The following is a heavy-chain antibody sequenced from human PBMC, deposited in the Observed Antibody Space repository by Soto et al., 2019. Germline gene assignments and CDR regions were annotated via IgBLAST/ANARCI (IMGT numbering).Heavy chain of an antibody. CDR2: IWYDGSNK. D-gene: IGHD5-18*01. CDR1: GFTFSRYG. V-gene: IGHV3-33*01. J-gene: IGHJ6*02. Sequence: GGSLRLSCAASGFTFSRYGMHWVRQAPGKGLEWVAVIWYDGSNKYYADSVKGRFTISRDNSKNTLYLQMNSLRAEDTPVYYCARHSGLYGGYSFYFYGMDVWGQGT. CDR3: ARHSGLYGGYSFYFYGMDV.